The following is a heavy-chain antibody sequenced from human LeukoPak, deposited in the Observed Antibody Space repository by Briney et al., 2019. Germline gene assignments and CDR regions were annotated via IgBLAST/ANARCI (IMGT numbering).Heavy chain of an antibody. D-gene: IGHD3-3*01. CDR3: ARGDFWSGDYTDAFDI. Sequence: PGGSLRLSCAASGFTFSSYWMSWVRQAPGKGREWVANIKPDGSEKYCVDSVKGRFTISRDNAKNALYLQMNSLRAGDTAVYYCARGDFWSGDYTDAFDIWGQGTMVTVSS. CDR1: GFTFSSYW. V-gene: IGHV3-7*04. CDR2: IKPDGSEK. J-gene: IGHJ3*02.